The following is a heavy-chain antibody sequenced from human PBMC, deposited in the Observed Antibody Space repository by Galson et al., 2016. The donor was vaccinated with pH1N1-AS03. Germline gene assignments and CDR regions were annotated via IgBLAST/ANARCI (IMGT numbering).Heavy chain of an antibody. V-gene: IGHV3-7*01. J-gene: IGHJ5*02. Sequence: SLRLSCAASGFTFSRFWLNWVRQTPGKGLEWVANIKQDGSEKYYVDSVKGRFTISKDNAKNSLFLQMNSLRAEDTAVYYCARALRHIGTTETWGQGTLVTVSS. D-gene: IGHD1-7*01. CDR2: IKQDGSEK. CDR3: ARALRHIGTTET. CDR1: GFTFSRFW.